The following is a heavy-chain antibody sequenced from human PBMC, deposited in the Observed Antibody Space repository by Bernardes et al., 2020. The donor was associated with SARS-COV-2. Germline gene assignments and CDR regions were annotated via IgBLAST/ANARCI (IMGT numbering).Heavy chain of an antibody. CDR3: AQSGYFSHFDY. Sequence: APPKDFCKASGYTFTIYGISWVRQAPGQGLEWMGWISAYNGNTSYAQRLQGRVTMTTHTSTSTAYMELRSLRSDDTAVYYCAQSGYFSHFDYWGQGTLVTVSS. V-gene: IGHV1-18*04. CDR2: ISAYNGNT. CDR1: GYTFTIYG. D-gene: IGHD5-12*01. J-gene: IGHJ4*02.